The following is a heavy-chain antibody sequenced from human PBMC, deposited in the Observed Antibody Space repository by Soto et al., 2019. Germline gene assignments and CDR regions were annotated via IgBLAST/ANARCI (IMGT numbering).Heavy chain of an antibody. CDR1: GYTFTNYG. D-gene: IGHD3-22*01. CDR3: ARDREYYDDSSGNYYYQYGMDV. V-gene: IGHV1-18*04. J-gene: IGHJ6*02. CDR2: ISGYNGNT. Sequence: QVQLVESGAEVKKPGASVKVSCKASGYTFTNYGISWVRQAPGQGLEWMGWISGYNGNTKYGKKFQGRVTMTTDTPTTKAYMELRSLRSDDTAVYYCARDREYYDDSSGNYYYQYGMDVWGQGTTVTVS.